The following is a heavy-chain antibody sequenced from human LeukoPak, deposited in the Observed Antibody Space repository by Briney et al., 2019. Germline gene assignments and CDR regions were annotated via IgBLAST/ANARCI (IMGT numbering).Heavy chain of an antibody. J-gene: IGHJ6*02. V-gene: IGHV3-74*01. D-gene: IGHD3-16*01. CDR3: ARGAGDQSDYYYGMDV. CDR2: INSDGSST. CDR1: GFTFSSYW. Sequence: QPGRSLRLSCAASGFTFSSYWMHWVRQAPGKGLVWVSRINSDGSSTNYADSVKGRFTISRDNAKNTLYLQMNSLRAEDTAVYYCARGAGDQSDYYYGMDVWGQGTTVTVSS.